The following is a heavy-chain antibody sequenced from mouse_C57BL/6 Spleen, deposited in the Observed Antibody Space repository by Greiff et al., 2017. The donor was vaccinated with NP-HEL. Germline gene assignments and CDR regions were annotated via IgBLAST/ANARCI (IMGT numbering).Heavy chain of an antibody. V-gene: IGHV3-6*01. Sequence: ESGPGLVKPSQSLSLTCSVTGYSITSGYYWNWIRQFPGNKLEWMGYISYDGSNNYNPSLKNRISITRDTSKNQFFLKLNSVTTEDTATYYCARDAYSNYFAYWGQGTLVTVSA. J-gene: IGHJ3*01. CDR2: ISYDGSN. D-gene: IGHD2-5*01. CDR1: GYSITSGYY. CDR3: ARDAYSNYFAY.